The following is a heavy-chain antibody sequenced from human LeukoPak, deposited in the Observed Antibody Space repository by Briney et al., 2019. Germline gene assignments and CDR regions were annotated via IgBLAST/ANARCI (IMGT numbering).Heavy chain of an antibody. CDR2: IRNRGSTH. J-gene: IGHJ6*03. Sequence: GGSLRLSCVASGFTFSDYYMTWIRQAPGKGLEWVSYIRNRGSTHSYADSLKGRFAISRDNAKNSVYLQMNSLRAEDTAVYYCARVGYYSDTSGHSLPYYYYMDVWGKGTTVIVS. CDR3: ARVGYYSDTSGHSLPYYYYMDV. CDR1: GFTFSDYY. D-gene: IGHD3-22*01. V-gene: IGHV3-11*04.